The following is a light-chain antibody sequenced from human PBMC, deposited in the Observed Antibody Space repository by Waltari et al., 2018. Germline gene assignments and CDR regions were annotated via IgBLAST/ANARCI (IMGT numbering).Light chain of an antibody. CDR2: DVP. CDR1: TRDIGVYHF. V-gene: IGLV2-14*03. J-gene: IGLJ2*01. Sequence: QSALSQQPASVSGFPGQSITTSCPGGTRDIGVYHFVAWHQQHPGKVPKLIIYDVPYRPSGVSSRFSGSKSGNTASLTISGLQAEDEADYYCSSYANSNTLLFGGGTKLAVL. CDR3: SSYANSNTLL.